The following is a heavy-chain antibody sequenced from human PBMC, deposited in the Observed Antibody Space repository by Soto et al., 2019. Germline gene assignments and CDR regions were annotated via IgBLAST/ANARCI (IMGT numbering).Heavy chain of an antibody. Sequence: QVQLVQSGAEGRKPGSSVKVSCKSSGGIFRSNAISWVRQAPGQGLEWMGAIIPQFPTPYYAQKFQGRVTITADESTSTAYMALNSLRSDDTAVYFCARDAADTPMVYWGLGTLLTVSS. J-gene: IGHJ4*02. D-gene: IGHD5-18*01. CDR1: GGIFRSNA. CDR3: ARDAADTPMVY. V-gene: IGHV1-69*01. CDR2: IIPQFPTP.